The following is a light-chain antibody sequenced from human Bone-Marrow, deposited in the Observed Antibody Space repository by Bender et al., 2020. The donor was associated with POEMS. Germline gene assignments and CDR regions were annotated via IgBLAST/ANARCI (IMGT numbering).Light chain of an antibody. CDR2: AVT. V-gene: IGLV2-23*02. CDR1: SSDVGSYNL. J-gene: IGLJ2*01. Sequence: QSALTQPASVSGSPGQSITISCTGTSSDVGSYNLVSWYQQHPGKAPKLMIYAVTKRPSGVSSRFSGSKSGNTASLTISGLQAEDEADYYCCSYAGSTTVFGGGTELTVL. CDR3: CSYAGSTTV.